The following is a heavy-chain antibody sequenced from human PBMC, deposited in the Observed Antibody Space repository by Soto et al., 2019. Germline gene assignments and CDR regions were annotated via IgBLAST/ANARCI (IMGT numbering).Heavy chain of an antibody. CDR3: ARDMGSGPFDY. CDR1: GFTFSSYA. CDR2: ISYDGSNK. D-gene: IGHD6-19*01. J-gene: IGHJ4*02. Sequence: GGSLRLSCAASGFTFSSYAMHWVRQAPGKGLEWVAVISYDGSNKYYADPVKGRFTISRDNSKNTLYLQMNSLRAEDTAVYYCARDMGSGPFDYWGQGTLVTVSS. V-gene: IGHV3-30-3*01.